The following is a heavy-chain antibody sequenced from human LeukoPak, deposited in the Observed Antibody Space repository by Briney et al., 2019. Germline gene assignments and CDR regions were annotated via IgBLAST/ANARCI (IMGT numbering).Heavy chain of an antibody. CDR2: IYWDDDK. V-gene: IGHV2-5*02. CDR3: AHSSFWQQLVPVPFDY. J-gene: IGHJ4*02. CDR1: GFSLSTSGVG. D-gene: IGHD6-13*01. Sequence: SGPTLVNPTETLTLTCTFSGFSLSTSGVGVGWIRQPPRKALEWLALIYWDDDKRYSPSLKSRLTITKDTSKNQVVLTMTNMDPVDTATYYCAHSSFWQQLVPVPFDYWGQGTLVTVSS.